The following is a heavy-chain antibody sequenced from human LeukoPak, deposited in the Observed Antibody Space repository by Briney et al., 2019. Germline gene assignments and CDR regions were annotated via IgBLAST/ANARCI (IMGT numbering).Heavy chain of an antibody. CDR2: IRSKAYGGTT. D-gene: IGHD1-26*01. CDR3: TRDGVQYVGAIDAFDI. J-gene: IGHJ3*02. Sequence: PGRSLRLSCTASGFTFGDYAMSWVRQAPGKGLEWVGFIRSKAYGGTTEYAASVKGRFTISRDDSKSIAYLQMNSLKTEDTAVYYCTRDGVQYVGAIDAFDIWGQGTMVTVSS. V-gene: IGHV3-49*04. CDR1: GFTFGDYA.